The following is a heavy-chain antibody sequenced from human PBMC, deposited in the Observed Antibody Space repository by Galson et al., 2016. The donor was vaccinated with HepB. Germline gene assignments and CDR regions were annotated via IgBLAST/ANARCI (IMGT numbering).Heavy chain of an antibody. CDR3: VKWRGGVWTDYFIDY. V-gene: IGHV3-23*01. D-gene: IGHD3/OR15-3a*01. CDR2: IHNSEDIS. Sequence: SLRLSCAAAGFAFSGYAMSWVRQAPGKGLERVSIIHNSEDISYYADSVKGRFTISRDNSKNTLYLQMNSLRAEDTAVYYCVKWRGGVWTDYFIDYWGQGTLVTVSS. J-gene: IGHJ4*02. CDR1: GFAFSGYA.